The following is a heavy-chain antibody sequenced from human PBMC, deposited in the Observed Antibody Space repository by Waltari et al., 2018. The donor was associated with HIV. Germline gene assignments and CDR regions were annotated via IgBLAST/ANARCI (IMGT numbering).Heavy chain of an antibody. CDR1: GVSFRGYY. CDR3: ARGGNYYGSGSYYKLDY. CDR2: INHSGST. V-gene: IGHV4-34*01. J-gene: IGHJ4*02. D-gene: IGHD3-10*01. Sequence: QVQLQPWGAGLLKPSETLSLTCAVYGVSFRGYYWSWIRQSPGKGLEWIGEINHSGSTNYNPSLKSRVTMSVDTSKNQFSLKLSFVTAADTAVYYCARGGNYYGSGSYYKLDYWGQGTLVTVSS.